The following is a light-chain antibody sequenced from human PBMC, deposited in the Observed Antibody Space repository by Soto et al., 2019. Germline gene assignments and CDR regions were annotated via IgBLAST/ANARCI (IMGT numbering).Light chain of an antibody. CDR1: QSVSSSY. CDR3: QQRSNWPTYT. CDR2: GAS. Sequence: EIVLTQSPGTLSLSPGERATLSCRASQSVSSSYLAWYQQKPGQAPRLLIYGASNRATGIPARFSGSGSGTDFTLTISSLEPEDFEVYYCQQRSNWPTYTFGQGTKVDIK. J-gene: IGKJ2*01. V-gene: IGKV3D-20*02.